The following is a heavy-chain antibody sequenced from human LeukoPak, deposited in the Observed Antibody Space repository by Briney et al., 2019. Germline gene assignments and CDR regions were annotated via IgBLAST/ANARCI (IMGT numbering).Heavy chain of an antibody. CDR1: GGSISSGGYY. Sequence: SETLSLTCNVSGGSISSGGYYWTWIRQHPGKGLEWIGYIYYSGSTYYNPSLKSRVIISIDTSKNQFSLKLNSVTAADTAVYYCARAAHYDVLTGYSKPSPFDYWGQGTLVTVSS. V-gene: IGHV4-31*03. CDR3: ARAAHYDVLTGYSKPSPFDY. D-gene: IGHD3-9*01. J-gene: IGHJ4*02. CDR2: IYYSGST.